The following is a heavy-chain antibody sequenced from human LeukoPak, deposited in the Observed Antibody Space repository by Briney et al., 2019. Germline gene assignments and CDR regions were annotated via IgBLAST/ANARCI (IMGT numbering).Heavy chain of an antibody. D-gene: IGHD5-18*01. V-gene: IGHV3-30-3*01. CDR3: ARDHRPGGETAMAPAV. J-gene: IGHJ4*02. CDR2: ISYDGSIK. CDR1: GFTFSSYA. Sequence: PGGSLRLSCAASGFTFSSYAMHWVRQAPGKGLEWVAVISYDGSIKYYADSVKGRFTISRDNSKNTLYLQMNSLRSDTAVYYCARDHRPGGETAMAPAVWGQGTLVTVSS.